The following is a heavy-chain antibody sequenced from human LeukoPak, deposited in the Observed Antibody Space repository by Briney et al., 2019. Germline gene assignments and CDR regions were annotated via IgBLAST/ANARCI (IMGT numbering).Heavy chain of an antibody. CDR3: AKGSSGSYPNRGMFDY. J-gene: IGHJ4*02. V-gene: IGHV3-23*01. D-gene: IGHD3-10*01. CDR2: ISGSGGST. Sequence: PGGSLRLSCAASGFTFSSYAMSWVRQAPGKGLEWVSAISGSGGSTYYADSVKGRFTISRDNSKNTLYLQMNSLRAEDTAVYYCAKGSSGSYPNRGMFDYWGQGTLVTVSS. CDR1: GFTFSSYA.